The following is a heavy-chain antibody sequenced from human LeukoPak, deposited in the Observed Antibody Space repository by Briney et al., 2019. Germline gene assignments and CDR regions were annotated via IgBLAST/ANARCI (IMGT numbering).Heavy chain of an antibody. J-gene: IGHJ4*02. D-gene: IGHD2-8*02. Sequence: GESLKISCQGSGYSFTSYWIAWVRQMPGKGLEWMGIIYPGDSSTRYSPSFQGQVTISADKSVSTAYLQWSSLKASDTAMYYCARPRGTGGFVLDYWGQGTLVTVSS. CDR3: ARPRGTGGFVLDY. CDR1: GYSFTSYW. V-gene: IGHV5-51*01. CDR2: IYPGDSST.